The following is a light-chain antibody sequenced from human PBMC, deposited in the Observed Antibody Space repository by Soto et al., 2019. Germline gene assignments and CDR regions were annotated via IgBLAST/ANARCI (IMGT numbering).Light chain of an antibody. CDR3: YSYTSSSTYV. V-gene: IGLV2-14*01. CDR1: SSDVCAYNY. Sequence: QLVLTQPASVSGSPGQSITISCTGTSSDVCAYNYVSWYQQHPAKVPKLMIYDVSNRPSGVSDRFSGSKSGNTASLTISGLQAEDEADYYCYSYTSSSTYVFGTGTKLTVL. CDR2: DVS. J-gene: IGLJ1*01.